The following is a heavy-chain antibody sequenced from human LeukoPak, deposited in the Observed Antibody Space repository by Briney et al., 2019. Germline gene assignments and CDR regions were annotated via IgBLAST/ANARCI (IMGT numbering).Heavy chain of an antibody. V-gene: IGHV3-7*04. J-gene: IGHJ6*02. CDR3: ARWYGGSGSWVLVV. Sequence: PGRSLTLSCAASGFTFSSFGMHWVRQAPGEGLEWVANIKQDGSETKYVDHVKGRFSNSRENAKNSLYLQIYSLRVEDTAGYYCARWYGGSGSWVLVVWGQGTTVTVSS. D-gene: IGHD3-10*01. CDR1: GFTFSSFG. CDR2: IKQDGSET.